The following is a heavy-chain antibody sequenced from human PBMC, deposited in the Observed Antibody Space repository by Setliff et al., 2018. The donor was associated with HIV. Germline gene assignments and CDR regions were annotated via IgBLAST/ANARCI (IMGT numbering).Heavy chain of an antibody. CDR1: NGSFSEYY. CDR2: ISYSGST. Sequence: SQTLSLTCAVYNGSFSEYYWTWIRQPPGKGLEWIGYISYSGSTNYNPSLKSRVTISIDTSKNQFSLKLSSVTAADTAVFYCARVPFTTGFDYWGQGILVTVSS. D-gene: IGHD3-3*01. J-gene: IGHJ4*02. V-gene: IGHV4-59*08. CDR3: ARVPFTTGFDY.